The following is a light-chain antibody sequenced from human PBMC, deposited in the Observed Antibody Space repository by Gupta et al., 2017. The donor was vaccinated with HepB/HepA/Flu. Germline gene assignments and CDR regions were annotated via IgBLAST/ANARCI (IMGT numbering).Light chain of an antibody. V-gene: IGKV2-30*01. J-gene: IGKJ1*01. Sequence: DVVTPQPPLSLPVTLGQSAAISCRSSQRLVYSDSNTYLHWFQQRPGQSPRRLIYRVSNRDSGVPDRFSGSGSGTDFTLKISRVKAEDVAIYYCLQTAKGPLTFGQGTXVEI. CDR3: LQTAKGPLT. CDR2: RVS. CDR1: QRLVYSDSNTY.